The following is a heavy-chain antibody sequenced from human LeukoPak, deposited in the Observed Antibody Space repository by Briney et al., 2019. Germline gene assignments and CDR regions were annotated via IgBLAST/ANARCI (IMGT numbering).Heavy chain of an antibody. CDR3: ARLLGYCSSTSCYTDYYYYMDV. J-gene: IGHJ6*03. Sequence: SVKVSCKASGGTFSSYAISWVRQAPGQGLEWMGGIIPIFGTANYAQKFQGRVTITTDESTSTAYMELSSLRSEDTAVYYCARLLGYCSSTSCYTDYYYYMDVWGKGTTVTVSS. CDR2: IIPIFGTA. CDR1: GGTFSSYA. D-gene: IGHD2-2*02. V-gene: IGHV1-69*05.